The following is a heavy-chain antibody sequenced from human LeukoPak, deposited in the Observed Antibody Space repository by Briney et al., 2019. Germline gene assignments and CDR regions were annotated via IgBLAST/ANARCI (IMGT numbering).Heavy chain of an antibody. V-gene: IGHV1-2*02. CDR2: INPNSGGT. CDR3: ARDTLGYSYGQFDY. D-gene: IGHD5-18*01. J-gene: IGHJ4*02. CDR1: GYTFTGYY. Sequence: ASVKVSCKASGYTFTGYYMHRVRQAPGQGLEWMGWINPNSGGTNYAQKFQGRVTMTRDTSISTAYMELSRLRSDDTAVYYCARDTLGYSYGQFDYWGQGTLVTVSS.